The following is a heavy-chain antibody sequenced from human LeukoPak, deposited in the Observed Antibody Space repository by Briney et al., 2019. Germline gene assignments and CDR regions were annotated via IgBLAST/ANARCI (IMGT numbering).Heavy chain of an antibody. CDR2: INPNSGGT. D-gene: IGHD3-10*01. Sequence: ASVKVSCKASGYTFTGYYMHWVRQAPGQGLEWMGWINPNSGGTNYAQKFQGRVTMTRDTSISTAYMELSRLRSDDTAVYYCARVMLRYYGSGSYTNFDYWGQGTLVTVSS. V-gene: IGHV1-2*02. J-gene: IGHJ4*02. CDR3: ARVMLRYYGSGSYTNFDY. CDR1: GYTFTGYY.